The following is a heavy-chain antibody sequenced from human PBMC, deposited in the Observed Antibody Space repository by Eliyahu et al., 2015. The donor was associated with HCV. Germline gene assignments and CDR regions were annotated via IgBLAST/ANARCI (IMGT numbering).Heavy chain of an antibody. Sequence: EVQLVESGGGLVKPGGESLRLSCAASGFTFSTYSMSWVRRAPGKGLEWVSSISGFGNYVYYADSMKGRITISRDNAENSLYLQLNSLRAEDTAVYYCARVGVEVAGTDYWGQGTLVTVSS. CDR1: GFTFSTYS. J-gene: IGHJ4*01. V-gene: IGHV3-21*01. CDR2: ISGFGNYV. D-gene: IGHD1-1*01. CDR3: ARVGVEVAGTDY.